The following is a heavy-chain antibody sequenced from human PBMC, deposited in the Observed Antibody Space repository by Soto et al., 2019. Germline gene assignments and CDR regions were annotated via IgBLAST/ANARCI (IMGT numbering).Heavy chain of an antibody. D-gene: IGHD6-19*01. CDR2: IIPIFGAT. CDR1: GDTFNNYA. CDR3: ASEGGSGPRVYNGMDV. Sequence: QVELVQSGAEVKKPGSSVKVSCKASGDTFNNYAFSWVRQAPGQGLEWMGGIIPIFGATRYAEKFQGRVTITADESTSTTYMDLSSLRCEDTAVYYCASEGGSGPRVYNGMDVWGQGTTVIVSS. V-gene: IGHV1-69*01. J-gene: IGHJ6*02.